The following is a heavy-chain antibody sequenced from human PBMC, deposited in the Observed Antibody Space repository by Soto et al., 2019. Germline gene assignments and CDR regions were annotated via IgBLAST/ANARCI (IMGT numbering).Heavy chain of an antibody. V-gene: IGHV3-48*01. CDR1: GFTFSSYS. CDR3: ARDRAQVRGVKNWFDP. D-gene: IGHD3-10*01. Sequence: GGTLRLYCAASGFTFSSYSMNWVRQAPGKGLEWVSYISSSSSTIYYADSVKGRFTISRDNAKNSLYLQMNSLRAEDTAVYYCARDRAQVRGVKNWFDPWGQGT. J-gene: IGHJ5*02. CDR2: ISSSSSTI.